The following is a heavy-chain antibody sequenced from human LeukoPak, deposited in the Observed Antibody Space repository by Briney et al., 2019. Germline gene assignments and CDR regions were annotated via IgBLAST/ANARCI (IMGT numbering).Heavy chain of an antibody. V-gene: IGHV3-23*01. CDR3: TNNNVATKFDY. CDR1: GFTFTSYS. J-gene: IGHJ4*02. CDR2: VSGSGGST. Sequence: PGGSLRLSCAASGFTFTSYSMSWVRQAPGKGLEWVPAVSGSGGSTYYADSVKGRFTISRDNSKNTLYLQMNSLRAEDTAVYYCTNNNVATKFDYWGQGTLVTVSS. D-gene: IGHD5-12*01.